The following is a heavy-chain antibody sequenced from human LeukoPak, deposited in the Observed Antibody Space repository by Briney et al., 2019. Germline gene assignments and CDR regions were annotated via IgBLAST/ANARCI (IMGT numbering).Heavy chain of an antibody. CDR1: GFTFSSYA. CDR2: ISGSGGSR. V-gene: IGHV3-23*01. CDR3: AKDGAVDYDILTGYYVY. Sequence: GGSLRLSCAASGFTFSSYAMSWVRQAPGKGLEWVSAISGSGGSRYYADYVKGRFTISRDNSKNTLYLQMNSLRAEDTAVYYCAKDGAVDYDILTGYYVYWGQGTLVTVSS. D-gene: IGHD3-9*01. J-gene: IGHJ4*02.